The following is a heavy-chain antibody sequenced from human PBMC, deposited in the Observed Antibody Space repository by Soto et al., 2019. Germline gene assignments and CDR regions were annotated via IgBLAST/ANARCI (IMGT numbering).Heavy chain of an antibody. CDR1: GFTFSSYA. CDR2: ISGSGGST. J-gene: IGHJ5*02. Sequence: GGSLRLSCAASGFTFSSYAMSWFRQAPGKGLEWVSAISGSGGSTYYADSVKGRFTISRDNSKNTLYLQMNSLRAEDTAVYYCAKDPSYDFWSGSRFDPWGQGTLVTVSS. V-gene: IGHV3-23*01. D-gene: IGHD3-3*01. CDR3: AKDPSYDFWSGSRFDP.